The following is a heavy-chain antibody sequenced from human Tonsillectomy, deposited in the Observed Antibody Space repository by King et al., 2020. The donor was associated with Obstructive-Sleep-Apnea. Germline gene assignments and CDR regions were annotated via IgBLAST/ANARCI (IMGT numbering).Heavy chain of an antibody. D-gene: IGHD2-21*02. CDR3: ARALGDSAAFDI. Sequence: LQLQESGPGLVKPSETLSLTSTVSGGSISSSSYYWCWIHQPPGKGLGLIGSIYYSWSPYHNQSLKGRGNISVDTAKNQFYLKLISVTAADTAVYYCARALGDSAAFDIWGQGTMVTVSS. V-gene: IGHV4-39*07. J-gene: IGHJ3*02. CDR2: IYYSWSP. CDR1: GGSISSSSYY.